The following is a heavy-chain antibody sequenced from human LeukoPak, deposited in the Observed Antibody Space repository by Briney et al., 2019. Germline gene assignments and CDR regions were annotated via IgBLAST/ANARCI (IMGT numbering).Heavy chain of an antibody. Sequence: SETLSLTCTVSGGSISSFYWSWIRQPPGKGLEWIGEINHSGSTNYNPSLKSRVTISVDTSKNQFSLKLSSVTAADTAVYYCARTNYDFWSGYYLVDYWGQGTLVTVSS. CDR3: ARTNYDFWSGYYLVDY. J-gene: IGHJ4*02. V-gene: IGHV4-34*01. CDR2: INHSGST. CDR1: GGSISSFY. D-gene: IGHD3-3*01.